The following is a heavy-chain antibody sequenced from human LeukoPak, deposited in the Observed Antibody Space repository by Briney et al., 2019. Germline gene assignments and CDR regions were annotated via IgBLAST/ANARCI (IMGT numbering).Heavy chain of an antibody. CDR1: GRSISSYY. Sequence: SETLSLTCTVSGRSISSYYWSWIRQPAGKGLEWIGRIYTSGSTNYNPSLKSRVTMSVDTSKNQFSLKLSSVPAADTAVYYCARDEPGYYYYYYMDVWGKGTTVTVSS. J-gene: IGHJ6*03. D-gene: IGHD1-14*01. V-gene: IGHV4-4*07. CDR3: ARDEPGYYYYYYMDV. CDR2: IYTSGST.